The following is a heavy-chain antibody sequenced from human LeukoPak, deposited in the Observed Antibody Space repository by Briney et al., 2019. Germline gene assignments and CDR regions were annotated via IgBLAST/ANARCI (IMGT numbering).Heavy chain of an antibody. CDR1: GFTFSSYS. D-gene: IGHD6-19*01. Sequence: PGGSLRLSCAASGFTFSSYSMNWVRQAPGKGLEWVSSISSSSSYIYYADSVKGRFTISRDNAKNSLYLQMNSLRAEDTAVYYCAIGGAVAGTEESWFDPWGQGTLVTVSS. V-gene: IGHV3-21*01. J-gene: IGHJ5*02. CDR2: ISSSSSYI. CDR3: AIGGAVAGTEESWFDP.